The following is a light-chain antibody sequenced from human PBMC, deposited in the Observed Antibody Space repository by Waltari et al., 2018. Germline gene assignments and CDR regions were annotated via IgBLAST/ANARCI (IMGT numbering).Light chain of an antibody. CDR3: IAWDSSLSAGV. Sequence: QSVLTQPPSVSAAPGQKVTISCSGSSSNVGNNYVSWYQQIPGAAPKLLIYDNNQRPSGMPDRFSAAKSGTAATLGITGLQGGDEADYYCIAWDSSLSAGVFGGGTKLTVL. V-gene: IGLV1-51*01. CDR2: DNN. CDR1: SSNVGNNY. J-gene: IGLJ3*02.